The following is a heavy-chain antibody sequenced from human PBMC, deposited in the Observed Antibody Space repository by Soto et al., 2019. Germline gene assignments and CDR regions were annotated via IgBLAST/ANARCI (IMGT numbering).Heavy chain of an antibody. J-gene: IGHJ4*02. CDR1: GYTFTAYY. V-gene: IGHV1-2*02. Sequence: GASVKVSCKASGYTFTAYYIHWVRQAPGQGLEWMGWISPNSPDTNNAQKFQGRVTMTRDTSISTAYMELSRLTSDDTAVYYCASAAVTGTAGLDFWGQGTQVTVSS. CDR3: ASAAVTGTAGLDF. D-gene: IGHD6-19*01. CDR2: ISPNSPDT.